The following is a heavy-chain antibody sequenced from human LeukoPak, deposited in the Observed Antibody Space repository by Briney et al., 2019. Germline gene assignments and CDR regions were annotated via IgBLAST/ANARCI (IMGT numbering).Heavy chain of an antibody. D-gene: IGHD6-19*01. V-gene: IGHV4-4*09. Sequence: SSKTLSLTCTTSGAPISRFYWSWVRQPPGKGLEWIGNIYNGVPTFFNPSLKSRVTLSVDTSKTQFSLQLASVTAADTAVYYCVQTTGWPGFDYWGQGILVTVSS. CDR1: GAPISRFY. CDR3: VQTTGWPGFDY. CDR2: IYNGVPT. J-gene: IGHJ4*02.